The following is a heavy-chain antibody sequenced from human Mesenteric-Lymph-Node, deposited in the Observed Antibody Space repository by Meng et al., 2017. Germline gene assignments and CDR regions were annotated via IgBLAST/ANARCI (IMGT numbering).Heavy chain of an antibody. V-gene: IGHV1-24*01. CDR1: GYTLTELS. CDR3: ARGDVDIVATIGALGY. CDR2: FDPEDGET. Sequence: ASVKVSCKVSGYTLTELSMHWVRQAPGKGLEWMGGFDPEDGETIYAQKFQGRVTMTEDTSTDTAYMELSRLRSDDTAVYYCARGDVDIVATIGALGYWGQGTLVTVSS. J-gene: IGHJ4*02. D-gene: IGHD5-12*01.